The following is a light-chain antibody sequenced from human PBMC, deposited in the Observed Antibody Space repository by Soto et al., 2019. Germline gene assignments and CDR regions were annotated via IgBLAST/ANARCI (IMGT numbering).Light chain of an antibody. CDR2: RDS. Sequence: QLVLTQPSSASGTPGQRVTISCSGSSPNIGSNFVYWYQQLPGAAPKLLIYRDSQRASGVPDRFSGSKSGTSASLAISGLRSEDEADYHCAAWDDNLSGYVFGTGTKLTVL. CDR3: AAWDDNLSGYV. CDR1: SPNIGSNF. J-gene: IGLJ1*01. V-gene: IGLV1-47*01.